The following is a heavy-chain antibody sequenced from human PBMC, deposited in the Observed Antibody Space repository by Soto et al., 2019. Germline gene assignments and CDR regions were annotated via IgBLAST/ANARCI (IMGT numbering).Heavy chain of an antibody. CDR1: GFTVSSNY. D-gene: IGHD2-15*01. CDR2: IYSGGTT. J-gene: IGHJ1*01. Sequence: GGSLRLSCAASGFTVSSNYMSWVRQAPGKGLEWVSVIYSGGTTYYADSVKGRFTISRDNSKNTLYFQMNSLRAEDTAVYYCATIGYCDGGRCPSTGGWYFQHCRQGPLVTVSS. V-gene: IGHV3-53*01. CDR3: ATIGYCDGGRCPSTGGWYFQH.